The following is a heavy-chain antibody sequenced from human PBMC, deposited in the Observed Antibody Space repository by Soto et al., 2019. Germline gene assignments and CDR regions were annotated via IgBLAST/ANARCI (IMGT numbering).Heavy chain of an antibody. D-gene: IGHD3-16*01. CDR3: AITFGGVQNDPTPKDAFDI. Sequence: ASVKVSCKASGYTFTSYGISWVRQAPGQGLEWMGWISAYNGNTNYAQKLQGRVTMTTDTSTSTAYMELRSLRSDDTAVYYCAITFGGVQNDPTPKDAFDIWGQGTMVTVSS. V-gene: IGHV1-18*01. J-gene: IGHJ3*02. CDR2: ISAYNGNT. CDR1: GYTFTSYG.